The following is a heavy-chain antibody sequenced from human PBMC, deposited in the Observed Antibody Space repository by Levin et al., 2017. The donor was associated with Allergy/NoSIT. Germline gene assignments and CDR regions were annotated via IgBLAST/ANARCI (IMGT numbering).Heavy chain of an antibody. V-gene: IGHV4-4*07. J-gene: IGHJ5*02. CDR2: IYTSGST. Sequence: ESLKISCTVSGGSISSYYWSWIRQPAGKGLEWIGRIYTSGSTNYNPSLKSRVTMSVDTSKNQFSLKLSSVTAADTAVYYCARGTLRFNWFDPWGQGTLVTVSS. CDR3: ARGTLRFNWFDP. D-gene: IGHD3-3*01. CDR1: GGSISSYY.